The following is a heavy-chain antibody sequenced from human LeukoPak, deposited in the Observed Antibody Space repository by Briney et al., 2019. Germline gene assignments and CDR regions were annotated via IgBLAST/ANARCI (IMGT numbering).Heavy chain of an antibody. CDR3: ARGFGGGYYSAFDF. CDR2: ISGSGSSA. J-gene: IGHJ3*01. Sequence: GGSLRLSCVASGFTFSNYAMSWVRQAPGKGLEWVSVISGSGSSASYADSVKGRFTISRDNSKSTLHLQMNSLRAEDTAAYYCARGFGGGYYSAFDFWGQGTLVTASS. V-gene: IGHV3-23*01. D-gene: IGHD1-26*01. CDR1: GFTFSNYA.